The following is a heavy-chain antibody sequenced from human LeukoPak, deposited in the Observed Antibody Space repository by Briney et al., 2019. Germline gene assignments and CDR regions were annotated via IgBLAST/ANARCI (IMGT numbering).Heavy chain of an antibody. CDR3: ARDRIVGTSFDF. J-gene: IGHJ4*02. CDR2: INIDGSSI. V-gene: IGHV3-74*01. D-gene: IGHD1-26*01. Sequence: GGSLRLSCAASGFPLSNYWMHWVRQAPGKGLVWVSRINIDGSSISYADSVKGRLTISRDNAKNTVYLQMNSLRVEDTAVYYCARDRIVGTSFDFWGQGILVTVSS. CDR1: GFPLSNYW.